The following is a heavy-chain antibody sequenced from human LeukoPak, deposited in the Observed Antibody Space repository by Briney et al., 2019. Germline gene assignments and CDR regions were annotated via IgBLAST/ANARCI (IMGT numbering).Heavy chain of an antibody. D-gene: IGHD3-22*01. V-gene: IGHV1-2*02. Sequence: ASVKPSCKASGYTCTGYYMHRVRQPPGQGLEWIVWINPNSDGKNYAQKFQDRVTITSNTPISIAYMELGRLRRDDTAVYFCARDHPHSSGFGYQHWGQGTLVTV. CDR2: INPNSDGK. J-gene: IGHJ1*01. CDR3: ARDHPHSSGFGYQH. CDR1: GYTCTGYY.